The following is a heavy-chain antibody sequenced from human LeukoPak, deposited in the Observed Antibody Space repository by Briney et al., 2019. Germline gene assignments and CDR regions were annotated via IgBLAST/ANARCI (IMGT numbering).Heavy chain of an antibody. Sequence: GGSLRLSCAASGFXFSNAWISWVRQAPGKGLEWFGCIKSKSDGGTTDYPAPVKGSFTISRDHSKNTLYLQMDSLKTEDTGVYYCTTSLTSMGVWGQGTLVTVSS. D-gene: IGHD5-18*01. J-gene: IGHJ4*02. CDR3: TTSLTSMGV. V-gene: IGHV3-15*01. CDR1: GFXFSNAW. CDR2: IKSKSDGGTT.